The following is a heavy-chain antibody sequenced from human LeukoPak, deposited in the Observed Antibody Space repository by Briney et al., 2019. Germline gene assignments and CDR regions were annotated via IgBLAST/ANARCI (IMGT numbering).Heavy chain of an antibody. J-gene: IGHJ4*02. V-gene: IGHV7-4-1*02. CDR1: GYTFTSYA. CDR3: ARRDIVVVPSAIGYYLDY. CDR2: INTNTGNP. Sequence: ASVKVSCKASGYTFTSYAMNWVRQAPGQGLEWMGWINTNTGNPMYAQGFTGRFVFSLDTSVSTAYLQISSLKAEDTAVYYCARRDIVVVPSAIGYYLDYWGQGTLVTVSS. D-gene: IGHD2-2*01.